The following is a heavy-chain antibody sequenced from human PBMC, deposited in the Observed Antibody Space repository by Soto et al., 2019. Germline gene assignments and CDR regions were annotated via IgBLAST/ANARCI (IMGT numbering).Heavy chain of an antibody. V-gene: IGHV3-23*01. CDR1: GFTFGSYA. CDR2: IAAGGGTT. D-gene: IGHD1-1*01. Sequence: EVQLSESGGDLVQPCGSLRLSCAGSGFTFGSYAMNWVRQAPGKGLEWVSAIAAGGGTTYYAGSVKGRFTISRDNSKSTLLLHMKSLRDEYTTVYYCGTWAGHPMYTMDVWGQGTTVTVSS. CDR3: GTWAGHPMYTMDV. J-gene: IGHJ6*02.